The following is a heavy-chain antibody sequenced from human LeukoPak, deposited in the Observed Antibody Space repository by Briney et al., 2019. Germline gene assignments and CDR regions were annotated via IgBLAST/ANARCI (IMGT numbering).Heavy chain of an antibody. CDR1: GYTLTGYY. Sequence: ASVKVSCKASGYTLTGYYMHWVRQAPGQGLEWMGWINPNSGGTNYAQKFQGRVTMTRDTSISTAYMELSRLRSDDTAVYYCARDESSVVDTATGIDYWGQGTLVTVSS. CDR3: ARDESSVVDTATGIDY. J-gene: IGHJ4*02. CDR2: INPNSGGT. D-gene: IGHD5-18*01. V-gene: IGHV1-2*02.